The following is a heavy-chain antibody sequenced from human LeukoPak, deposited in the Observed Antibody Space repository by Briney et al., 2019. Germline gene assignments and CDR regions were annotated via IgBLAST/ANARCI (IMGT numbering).Heavy chain of an antibody. CDR1: GGSISSGGYY. Sequence: SETLSLTCTVSGGSISSGGYYWSWIRQPPGKGLEWIGSIYYSGSTYYNPSLKSRVTISVDTSKNQFSLKLSSVTAADTAVYYCARSMVRGVRVERTKYYFDYWGQGTLVTVSS. V-gene: IGHV4-39*07. CDR3: ARSMVRGVRVERTKYYFDY. CDR2: IYYSGST. J-gene: IGHJ4*02. D-gene: IGHD3-10*01.